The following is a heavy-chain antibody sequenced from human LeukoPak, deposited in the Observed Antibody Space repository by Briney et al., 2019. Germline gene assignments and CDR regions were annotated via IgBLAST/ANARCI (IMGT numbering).Heavy chain of an antibody. D-gene: IGHD4-17*01. CDR2: IYSGSST. J-gene: IGHJ4*02. CDR3: ARGTVTAPDY. CDR1: GFTVSSNY. Sequence: PGGSLRLSCVASGFTVSSNYMSWVRQAPGKGLEWVSVIYSGSSTYYAESVKGRFTISRNTSKNTLYLQMNSLRAEDTAVYYCARGTVTAPDYWGQGTLVTVSS. V-gene: IGHV3-53*01.